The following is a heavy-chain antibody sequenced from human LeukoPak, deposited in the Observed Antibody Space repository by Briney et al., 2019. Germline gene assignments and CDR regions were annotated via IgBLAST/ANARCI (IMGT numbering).Heavy chain of an antibody. CDR2: IYYSGST. Sequence: SETLSLTCTVSGDSINTYLWNWIRQPPGKGLEWIGYIYYSGSTNYDPSLKSRVTISVDTSKNQFSLKLTSVTAADTAVYYRARGGHYYDSSPNAFDVWGQGTMVTISS. V-gene: IGHV4-59*01. CDR1: GDSINTYL. J-gene: IGHJ3*01. D-gene: IGHD3-22*01. CDR3: ARGGHYYDSSPNAFDV.